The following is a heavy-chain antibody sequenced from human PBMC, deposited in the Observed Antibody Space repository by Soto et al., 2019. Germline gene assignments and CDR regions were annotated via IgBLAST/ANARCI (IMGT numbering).Heavy chain of an antibody. J-gene: IGHJ5*02. V-gene: IGHV1-18*01. CDR1: GYTFTSYG. D-gene: IGHD6-6*01. CDR3: ARRSSSPGMNWFDP. Sequence: ASVKVSCKASGYTFTSYGISWVRQAPGQGLEWMGWISAYNGNTNYAQKFQGRVTITADESTSTAYMELSSLRSEDTAVYYCARRSSSPGMNWFDPWGQGTLVTVSS. CDR2: ISAYNGNT.